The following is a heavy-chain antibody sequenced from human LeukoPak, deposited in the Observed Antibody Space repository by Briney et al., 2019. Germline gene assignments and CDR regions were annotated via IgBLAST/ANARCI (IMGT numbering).Heavy chain of an antibody. CDR2: INHSGST. D-gene: IGHD3-16*02. J-gene: IGHJ4*02. CDR3: ARAVRLRLGELSLLNYFDY. CDR1: GGSFSGYY. Sequence: PSETLSLTCAVYGGSFSGYYWSWIRQPPGKGLEWIGEINHSGSTNYNPSLKSRVTISVDTSKNQFSLKLSSVTAADTAVYYCARAVRLRLGELSLLNYFDYWGQGTLVTVSS. V-gene: IGHV4-34*01.